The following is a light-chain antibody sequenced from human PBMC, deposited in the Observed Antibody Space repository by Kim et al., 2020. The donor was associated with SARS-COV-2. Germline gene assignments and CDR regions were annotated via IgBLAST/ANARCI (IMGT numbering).Light chain of an antibody. J-gene: IGLJ2*01. CDR2: QDT. CDR1: KLGDKY. Sequence: SYELTQPPSVSVSPGQTASITCSGDKLGDKYVFWYQQKPGQSPVLVIYQDTKRPSGIPERFSASNSGNTATLTISGTQATDEADYSCQAWDSGTAVVFGGGTQLTVL. V-gene: IGLV3-1*01. CDR3: QAWDSGTAVV.